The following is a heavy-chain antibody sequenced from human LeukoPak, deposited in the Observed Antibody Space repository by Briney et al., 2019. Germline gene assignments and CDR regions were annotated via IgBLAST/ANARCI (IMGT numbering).Heavy chain of an antibody. J-gene: IGHJ4*02. CDR1: GFTFSNAW. CDR3: AKAGYSSGWTSYYFDY. D-gene: IGHD6-19*01. Sequence: GGSLRLSCAASGFTFSNAWMSWVRQAPGKGLEWVSAISGSGGSTYYADSVKGRFTISRDNSKNTLYLQMNSLRAEDTAVYYCAKAGYSSGWTSYYFDYWGQGTLVTVSS. V-gene: IGHV3-23*01. CDR2: ISGSGGST.